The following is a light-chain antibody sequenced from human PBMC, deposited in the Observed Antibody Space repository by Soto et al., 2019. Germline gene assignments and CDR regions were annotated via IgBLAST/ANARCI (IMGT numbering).Light chain of an antibody. CDR2: DSS. CDR1: QSISTY. V-gene: IGKV1-39*01. CDR3: QQSYSNHKWT. J-gene: IGKJ1*01. Sequence: DIQLTQSPSSLSASVGDRITITCRASQSISTYLNWYQQKPGEAPTLLVYDSSTLQSGVPSRFSGSGFGAEFTLTVSSLQPEDFATYYCQQSYSNHKWTFGQGTKVDIK.